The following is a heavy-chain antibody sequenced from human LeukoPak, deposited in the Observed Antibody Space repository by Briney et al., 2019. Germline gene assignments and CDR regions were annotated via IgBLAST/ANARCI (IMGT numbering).Heavy chain of an antibody. J-gene: IGHJ4*02. CDR1: GGSISSGDYY. Sequence: SETLSLTCTVSGGSISSGDYYWSWIRQPPGKGLEWIGYIYYSGSTYYNPSLKSRVTISVDTSKNQFSLKLSSVTAADTAVYYCARGGTDGYNFYYFDYWGQGTLVTVSS. D-gene: IGHD5-24*01. CDR2: IYYSGST. CDR3: ARGGTDGYNFYYFDY. V-gene: IGHV4-30-4*01.